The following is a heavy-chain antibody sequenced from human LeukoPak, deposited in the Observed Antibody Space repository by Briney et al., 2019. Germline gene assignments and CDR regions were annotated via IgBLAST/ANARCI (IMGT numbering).Heavy chain of an antibody. J-gene: IGHJ4*02. CDR1: GFTVGYNY. CDR2: IYNSGST. V-gene: IGHV3-53*01. Sequence: GGSLRLSCAASGFTVGYNYMTWVRQAPGKGLEWVAAIYNSGSTYYADSVKGRFTISRDNSKNTMYLQMNSLRADDTVVYYCAKGGPTGSNYFDFWGQGTLVTVSS. D-gene: IGHD1-26*01. CDR3: AKGGPTGSNYFDF.